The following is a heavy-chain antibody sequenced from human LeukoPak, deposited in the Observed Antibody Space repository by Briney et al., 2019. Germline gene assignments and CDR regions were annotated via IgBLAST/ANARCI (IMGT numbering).Heavy chain of an antibody. CDR2: ISYDGSNK. V-gene: IGHV3-30-3*01. CDR1: GFTFSSYA. Sequence: PGRSLRLSRAASGFTFSSYAMHRVRQAPGKGLEWVAVISYDGSNKYYADSVKGRFTISRDNSKNTLYLHMNSLRAEDTAVYYCASTRMGGITGSEDYWGQGTLVTVSS. J-gene: IGHJ4*02. CDR3: ASTRMGGITGSEDY. D-gene: IGHD1-20*01.